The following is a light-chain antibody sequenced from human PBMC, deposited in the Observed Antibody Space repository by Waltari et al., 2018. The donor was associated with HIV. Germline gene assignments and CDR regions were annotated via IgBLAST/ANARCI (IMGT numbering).Light chain of an antibody. J-gene: IGLJ3*02. CDR1: STNIGNYNL. Sequence: QSALTQPASVSGSPGQSITISCTGTSTNIGNYNLVSWYQHHPGKAPQLIIYVVTKRPSGISVRCSGSKSGTSASLAIIGLLSEDEADYYCAAWDDSLSGWVFGGGTKLTVL. CDR2: VVT. CDR3: AAWDDSLSGWV. V-gene: IGLV2-14*02.